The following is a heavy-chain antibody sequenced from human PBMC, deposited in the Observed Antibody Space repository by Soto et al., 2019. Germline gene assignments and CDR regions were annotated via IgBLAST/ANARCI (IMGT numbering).Heavy chain of an antibody. V-gene: IGHV4-31*03. J-gene: IGHJ4*02. Sequence: QMQLQESGPGLVKPSQTLSLTCTVSGGSISSGGYYWSWIRQHPGKGLEWIGYIYYSGSTYYKPSLKSRVTISVDTSKNQFSLKLSSVTAADTAVYYCARWGLGSYYDSSGYYYTFDYWGQGTLVTVSS. CDR2: IYYSGST. D-gene: IGHD3-22*01. CDR1: GGSISSGGYY. CDR3: ARWGLGSYYDSSGYYYTFDY.